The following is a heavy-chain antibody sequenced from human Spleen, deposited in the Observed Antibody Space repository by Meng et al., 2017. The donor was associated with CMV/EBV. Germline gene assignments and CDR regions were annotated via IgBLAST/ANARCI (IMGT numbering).Heavy chain of an antibody. J-gene: IGHJ4*02. V-gene: IGHV3-30*14. D-gene: IGHD3-9*01. CDR1: GFTFSGYA. CDR3: ARDVLGYGYYFNY. CDR2: ISYDGSNE. Sequence: GGSLRLSCAASGFTFSGYAMHWVRQAPGKGLEWVAVISYDGSNEYYADSVKGRFTISRANSKNTVFLQMNTLRVDDTAVYYCARDVLGYGYYFNYWGQGTLVTVSS.